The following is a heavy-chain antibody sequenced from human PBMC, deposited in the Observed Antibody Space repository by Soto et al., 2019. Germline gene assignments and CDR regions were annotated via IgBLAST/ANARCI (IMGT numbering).Heavy chain of an antibody. J-gene: IGHJ4*02. V-gene: IGHV1-18*01. Sequence: GASVKVSCKASGYTFTSYGISWVRQAPGQGLEWMGWISAYNGNTNYAQKLQGRVTMTTDTSTSTAYMELRSLRSDDTAVYYCARVGSPRYCIGGSCYSFDYWGQGTLVTVSS. CDR3: ARVGSPRYCIGGSCYSFDY. CDR2: ISAYNGNT. D-gene: IGHD2-15*01. CDR1: GYTFTSYG.